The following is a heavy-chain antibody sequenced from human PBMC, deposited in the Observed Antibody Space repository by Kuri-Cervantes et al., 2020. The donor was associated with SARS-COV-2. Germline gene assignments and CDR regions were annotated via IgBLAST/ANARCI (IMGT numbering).Heavy chain of an antibody. D-gene: IGHD6-25*01. V-gene: IGHV3-30*03. CDR2: ISFSGKSK. CDR1: GFTVSTYG. CDR3: TRDQRSGNMDV. J-gene: IGHJ6*02. Sequence: GESLKISCAASGFTVSTYGMHWVRQTPGKGLEWVATISFSGKSKYYADSVEGRFTISRDNARNSLYLQMNSLRVDDTAVYYCTRDQRSGNMDVWGQGTTVTVSS.